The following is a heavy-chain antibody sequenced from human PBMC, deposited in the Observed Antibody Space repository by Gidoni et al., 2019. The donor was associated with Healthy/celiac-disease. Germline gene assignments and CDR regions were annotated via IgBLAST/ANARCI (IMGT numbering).Heavy chain of an antibody. Sequence: QVQLVQSGAEVKKPGSSVKVSCKASGGTFSSYAIIWVRQAPGQGLEWMGGIIPIFGTANYAQKFQGRVTITADESTSTAYMELSSLRSEDTAVYYCARYAPGPHHYYGSGSLDWYFDLWGRGTLVTVSS. CDR2: IIPIFGTA. D-gene: IGHD3-10*01. V-gene: IGHV1-69*01. J-gene: IGHJ2*01. CDR1: GGTFSSYA. CDR3: ARYAPGPHHYYGSGSLDWYFDL.